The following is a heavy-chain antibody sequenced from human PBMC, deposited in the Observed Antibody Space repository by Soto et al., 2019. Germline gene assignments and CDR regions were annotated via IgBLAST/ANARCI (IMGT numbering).Heavy chain of an antibody. Sequence: QVQLVQSGAEVKKPGASVKVSRKTSGYTFTSYGISWMRQAPGQGLEWMGWISAYNGNTNYAQRLQGRVTMTTDTSTNTAYMELRSLRSDDTAVYYCARDRGSYYGEYYFDYWGQGTLVTVSS. V-gene: IGHV1-18*01. CDR1: GYTFTSYG. J-gene: IGHJ4*02. CDR3: ARDRGSYYGEYYFDY. CDR2: ISAYNGNT. D-gene: IGHD1-26*01.